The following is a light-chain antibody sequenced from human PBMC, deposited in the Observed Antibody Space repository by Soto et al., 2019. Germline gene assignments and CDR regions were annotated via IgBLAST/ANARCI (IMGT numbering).Light chain of an antibody. V-gene: IGKV1-5*01. Sequence: DIQMTQSPPTLSASVGDRVTITCRASQSISTWLAWYQQKPGKAPKLLIYGASTLESGVPSRFSGSGSGTEFTLTISSLQPDDFATYYCQQYNSYSTFGGGTKVDIK. CDR2: GAS. CDR3: QQYNSYST. J-gene: IGKJ4*01. CDR1: QSISTW.